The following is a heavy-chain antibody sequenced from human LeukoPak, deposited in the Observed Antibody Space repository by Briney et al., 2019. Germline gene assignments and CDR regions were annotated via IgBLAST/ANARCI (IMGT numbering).Heavy chain of an antibody. D-gene: IGHD2-15*01. CDR3: ASESTPYCSGGSCYPLYGMDV. J-gene: IGHJ6*02. V-gene: IGHV4-39*01. CDR2: ICYCGST. Sequence: SETLSLTRTVSGGSIRRSSYYWAWIRQPPGKGLEWFGSICYCGSTYYNPSLKSRVTISVDTSTSQFSLKLSAVTAADTAVYYCASESTPYCSGGSCYPLYGMDVWGQGTTVTVSS. CDR1: GGSIRRSSYY.